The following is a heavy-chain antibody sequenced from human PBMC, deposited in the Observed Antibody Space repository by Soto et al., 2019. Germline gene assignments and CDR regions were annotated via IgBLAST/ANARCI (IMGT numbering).Heavy chain of an antibody. CDR3: PRDQGYCSNGACYLSFRGLDV. CDR1: GFIFSTYA. D-gene: IGHD2-8*01. Sequence: QVQLVESGGGVVQPGRSLRLSCAASGFIFSTYAMHWVRQAPGKGLEWVAVISYDGNLNYDAESVKGRFTISRDNSKNTLNLQMNSLRADDTAVYYCPRDQGYCSNGACYLSFRGLDVWGQGTTVTVSS. CDR2: ISYDGNLN. V-gene: IGHV3-30-3*01. J-gene: IGHJ6*02.